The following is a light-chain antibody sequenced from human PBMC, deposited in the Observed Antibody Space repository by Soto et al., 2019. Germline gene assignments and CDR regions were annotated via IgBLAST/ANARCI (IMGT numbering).Light chain of an antibody. CDR3: QQYNSFTWT. Sequence: DIQVTQSPSTLSASVGDTITIACRASQSIRSWLAWYQQKPGKAPKLLIFDASSLRSGVPSRFSGSGSGTEFTLTISSLQPDDFATYYCQQYNSFTWTFGQGTKVDIK. CDR2: DAS. J-gene: IGKJ1*01. V-gene: IGKV1-5*01. CDR1: QSIRSW.